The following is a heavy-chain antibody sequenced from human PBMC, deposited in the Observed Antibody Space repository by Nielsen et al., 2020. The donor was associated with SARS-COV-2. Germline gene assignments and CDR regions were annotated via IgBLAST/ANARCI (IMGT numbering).Heavy chain of an antibody. CDR1: GFTFSSYA. CDR3: AKDKPTYYYGSGSEFDY. CDR2: ISGSGGST. Sequence: GESLKISCAASGFTFSSYAMSWVRQAPGKGLEWVSAISGSGGSTYYADSVKGRFTISRDNSKNTLYLQMNSLRAEDTAVYYCAKDKPTYYYGSGSEFDYWGQGTLVTVSS. D-gene: IGHD3-10*01. V-gene: IGHV3-23*01. J-gene: IGHJ4*02.